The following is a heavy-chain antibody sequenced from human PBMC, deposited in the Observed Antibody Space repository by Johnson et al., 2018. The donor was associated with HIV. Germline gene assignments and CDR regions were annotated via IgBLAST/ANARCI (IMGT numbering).Heavy chain of an antibody. CDR1: GFNFDDYA. V-gene: IGHV3-20*04. J-gene: IGHJ3*02. Sequence: VPLVESGGGVVRPGGSLRLSCAASGFNFDDYAMSWVRQVPGKGLEGVSGPNWNGGSIGYAASVKGRFTISRDNAKKSLYLQMNSLRDEDTALYYCARGRPWGWELRRDAFDIWGQGTMVTVSS. CDR2: PNWNGGSI. CDR3: ARGRPWGWELRRDAFDI. D-gene: IGHD3-16*01.